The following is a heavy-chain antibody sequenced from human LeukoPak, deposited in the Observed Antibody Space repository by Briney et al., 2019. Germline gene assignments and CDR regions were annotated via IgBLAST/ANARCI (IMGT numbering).Heavy chain of an antibody. V-gene: IGHV4-39*07. Sequence: PSETLSLTCTVSGGSISSSSYYWGWIRQPPGKGLEWIGSIYYSGSTYYNPSLRSRVTMSVDTSRNQFSLKLTSVTAADTAVYYCARESKSYDGSGFYHDYGGQGTLVAVSS. CDR1: GGSISSSSYY. CDR3: ARESKSYDGSGFYHDY. D-gene: IGHD3-22*01. J-gene: IGHJ4*02. CDR2: IYYSGST.